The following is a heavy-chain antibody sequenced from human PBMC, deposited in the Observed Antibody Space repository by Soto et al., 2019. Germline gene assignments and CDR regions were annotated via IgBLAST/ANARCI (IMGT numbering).Heavy chain of an antibody. CDR2: IWYDGSNK. Sequence: PGGSLRLSCAASGFTFSSYGMHWVRQAPGKGLEWVAVIWYDGSNKYYADSVKGRFTISRDNSKNTLYLQMNSLRAEDTAVYYCARGESYYDSSGYPTPYFDYWGQGTLVTVSS. CDR3: ARGESYYDSSGYPTPYFDY. V-gene: IGHV3-33*01. J-gene: IGHJ4*02. CDR1: GFTFSSYG. D-gene: IGHD3-22*01.